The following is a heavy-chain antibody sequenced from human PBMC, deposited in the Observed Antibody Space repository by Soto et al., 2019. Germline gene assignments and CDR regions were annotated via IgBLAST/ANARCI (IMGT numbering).Heavy chain of an antibody. V-gene: IGHV4-34*01. CDR3: SINTARGARSTPSRHP. J-gene: IGHJ5*02. D-gene: IGHD2-21*02. CDR2: SNNSGST. Sequence: QVQLQQWGAGLLKPSETLSLTCAVYGGSFSGYYWSWIRQPPGKGQEWIGESNNSGSTNYNPTLKRRVTRSVNKHKNQFSLKLSSVTAADTAGYYGSINTARGARSTPSRHPWGQGTRVTVSS. CDR1: GGSFSGYY.